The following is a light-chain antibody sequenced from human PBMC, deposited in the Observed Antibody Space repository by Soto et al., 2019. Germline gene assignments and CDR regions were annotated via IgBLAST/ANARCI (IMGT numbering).Light chain of an antibody. Sequence: EIVLTQSPATLSLSTGERATLSCRASQSVSSYLAWYQQKPGQAPRLLIYDASNRATGIPARFSGSGSGTDFTLTISSLEPEDFAVYYCQQRRTFGQGTKV. CDR3: QQRRT. CDR1: QSVSSY. J-gene: IGKJ1*01. V-gene: IGKV3-11*01. CDR2: DAS.